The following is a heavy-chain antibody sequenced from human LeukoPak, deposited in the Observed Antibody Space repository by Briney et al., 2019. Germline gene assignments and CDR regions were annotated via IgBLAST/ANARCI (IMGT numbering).Heavy chain of an antibody. D-gene: IGHD6-19*01. CDR2: IYYSGST. V-gene: IGHV4-61*05. Sequence: SETLSLTCTVSGGSISSSSYYWSWIRQPPGKGLEWIGYIYYSGSTNYNPSLKSRVTMSVDTSKNQFSLKLSSVTAADTAVYYCARTSSGWTRGAFDIWGQGTMVTVSS. CDR1: GGSISSSSYY. CDR3: ARTSSGWTRGAFDI. J-gene: IGHJ3*02.